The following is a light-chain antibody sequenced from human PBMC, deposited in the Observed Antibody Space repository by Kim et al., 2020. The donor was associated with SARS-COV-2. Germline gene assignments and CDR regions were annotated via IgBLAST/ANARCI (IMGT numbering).Light chain of an antibody. V-gene: IGKV1-5*01. CDR1: QSISSW. J-gene: IGKJ1*01. CDR3: QQYNSYSWT. Sequence: GDRVTITCRASQSISSWLAWYQQNPGKAPKLLIYDASSLESGVPSRFSGSGSGTESTLTISSLQPDDLATYYCQQYNSYSWTFGQGTKV. CDR2: DAS.